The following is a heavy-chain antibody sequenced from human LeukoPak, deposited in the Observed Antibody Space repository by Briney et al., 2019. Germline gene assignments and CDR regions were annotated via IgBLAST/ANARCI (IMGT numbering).Heavy chain of an antibody. CDR3: ARGNRITMVRGVRGYYMDV. Sequence: ASVKVSCKASGYTFTGYYLHWVRQAPGQGLEWMGCVNPNSGDTNYAQKFQGSVTMTRDTSISTVYMELSRLRSDDTAVYYCARGNRITMVRGVRGYYMDVWGKGTTVTISS. CDR2: VNPNSGDT. CDR1: GYTFTGYY. D-gene: IGHD3-10*01. J-gene: IGHJ6*03. V-gene: IGHV1-2*02.